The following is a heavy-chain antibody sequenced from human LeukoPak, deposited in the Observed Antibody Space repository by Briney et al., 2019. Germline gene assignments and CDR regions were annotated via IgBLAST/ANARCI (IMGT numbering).Heavy chain of an antibody. CDR3: AREGYSRSWFDP. CDR1: GYTFTGYY. CDR2: INPNSGGT. Sequence: ASVKVSCKASGYTFTGYYMHWVRQAPGQGLEWMGWINPNSGGTNYAQKFQGRVTMTRDTSISTAYMEMSRLRSDDTAVYYCAREGYSRSWFDPWGQGTLVTVSS. J-gene: IGHJ5*02. V-gene: IGHV1-2*02. D-gene: IGHD5-18*01.